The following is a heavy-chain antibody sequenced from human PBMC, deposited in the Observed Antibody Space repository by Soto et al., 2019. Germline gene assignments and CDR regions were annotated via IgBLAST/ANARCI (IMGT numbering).Heavy chain of an antibody. V-gene: IGHV4-31*03. Sequence: QLQLRESGPGLVKPSQTLSLTCTVSGGSFSGDGDYWSWIRQHPGKGLGWIGYIHYSGGTHYNPSLSSRATISGDTSKNQLSLEISSLTAADTAVYFCARLRRPKDGSDIWGQGTMVTVSS. CDR1: GGSFSGDGDY. CDR2: IHYSGGT. CDR3: ARLRRPKDGSDI. J-gene: IGHJ3*02.